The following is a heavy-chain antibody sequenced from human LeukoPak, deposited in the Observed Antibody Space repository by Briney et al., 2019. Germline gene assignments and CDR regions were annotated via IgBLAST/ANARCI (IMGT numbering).Heavy chain of an antibody. D-gene: IGHD3-22*01. CDR2: IKSKTDGGTT. V-gene: IGHV3-15*01. CDR1: GFSFSSCS. CDR3: TTVGGDYYESSLYFQH. J-gene: IGHJ1*01. Sequence: GGSLRLSCAASGFSFSSCSMNWVRQAPGKGLEWVGRIKSKTDGGTTDYAAPVKGRFTISRGDSKNTLYLQMNSLKTEDTAVYYCTTVGGDYYESSLYFQHWGQGTLVTVSS.